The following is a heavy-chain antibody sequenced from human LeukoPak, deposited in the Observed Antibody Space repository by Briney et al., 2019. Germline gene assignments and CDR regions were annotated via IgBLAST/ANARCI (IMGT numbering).Heavy chain of an antibody. CDR2: ISGSGGST. CDR3: AAGITMVRGVIDY. D-gene: IGHD3-10*01. Sequence: GGSLRLSCAASGFTFSSYPINWVRQASGKGLGWVSAISGSGGSTYYADSVKGRFTISRDNSKNTLYLQMNSLRAEDTAVYYCAAGITMVRGVIDYWGQGTLVTVSS. V-gene: IGHV3-23*01. J-gene: IGHJ4*02. CDR1: GFTFSSYP.